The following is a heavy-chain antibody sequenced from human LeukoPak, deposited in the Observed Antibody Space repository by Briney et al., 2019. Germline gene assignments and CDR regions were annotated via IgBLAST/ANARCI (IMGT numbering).Heavy chain of an antibody. D-gene: IGHD6-13*01. V-gene: IGHV1-2*02. CDR3: ARDDSSSWHHLFRLGYIDV. J-gene: IGHJ6*03. CDR2: INPNSGGT. CDR1: GYTFTGYY. Sequence: ASVKVSCKASGYTFTGYYMHWVRQAPGQGLEWMGWINPNSGGTNYAQKFQGRVTMTRDTSISTAYMELSRLRSDDTAVYYCARDDSSSWHHLFRLGYIDVWGKGTTVTVSS.